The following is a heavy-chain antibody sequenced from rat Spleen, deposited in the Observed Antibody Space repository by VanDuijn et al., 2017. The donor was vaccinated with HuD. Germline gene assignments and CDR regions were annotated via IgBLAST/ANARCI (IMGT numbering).Heavy chain of an antibody. Sequence: QVQLKESGPGLVQPSETLSLTCTVSGFSLTSYSVSWVRQPPGKGLEWIAAMSSGGHTYYNSALKSRLSISRDTSKSQVFLKMNSLQTEDTATYYCASSIRGTWVFDHWGQGVMVTVSS. CDR2: MSSGGHT. CDR1: GFSLTSYS. CDR3: ASSIRGTWVFDH. V-gene: IGHV2-6*01. D-gene: IGHD4-3*01. J-gene: IGHJ2*01.